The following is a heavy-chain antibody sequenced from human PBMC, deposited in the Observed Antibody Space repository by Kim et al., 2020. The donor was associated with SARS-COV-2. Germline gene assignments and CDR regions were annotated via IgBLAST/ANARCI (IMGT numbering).Heavy chain of an antibody. CDR3: AKPEAQYSSSSGFDY. CDR2: ISYDGSNK. CDR1: GFTFSSYG. V-gene: IGHV3-30*18. D-gene: IGHD6-6*01. J-gene: IGHJ4*02. Sequence: GGSLRLSCAASGFTFSSYGMHWVRQAPGKGLEWVAVISYDGSNKYYADSVKGRFTISRDNSKNTLYLQMNSLRAEDTAVYYCAKPEAQYSSSSGFDYWGQGTLVTVSS.